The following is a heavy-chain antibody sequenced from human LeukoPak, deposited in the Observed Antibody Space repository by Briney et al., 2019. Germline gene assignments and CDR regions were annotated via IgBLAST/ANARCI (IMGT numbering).Heavy chain of an antibody. D-gene: IGHD2-15*01. V-gene: IGHV6-1*01. CDR1: GDSVSINSAA. CDR2: TYYRSKWYN. Sequence: SQTLSLTFAISGDSVSINSAAWNWVRQSPSRGLEWLGRTYYRSKWYNDYAVSVKSRITINPDTSKNQFSLQLNSVTPEDTAVYYCAGSPKYYYYMDVWGKGTTVTVSS. J-gene: IGHJ6*03. CDR3: AGSPKYYYYMDV.